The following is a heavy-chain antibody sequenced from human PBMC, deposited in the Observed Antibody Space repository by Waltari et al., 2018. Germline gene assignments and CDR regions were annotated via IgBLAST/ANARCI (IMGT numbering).Heavy chain of an antibody. CDR2: IIPIFGTA. CDR3: AREDGPPTSIAARNYYYYGMDV. J-gene: IGHJ6*02. V-gene: IGHV1-69*08. CDR1: GGTFSSYA. D-gene: IGHD6-6*01. Sequence: QVQLVQSGAEVKKPGSSVKVSCKASGGTFSSYAISWVRQAPGQGLEWMGRIIPIFGTANYAQKFQGRVTITADKSTSTAYMELSSLRSEDTAVYYCAREDGPPTSIAARNYYYYGMDVWGQGTTVTVSS.